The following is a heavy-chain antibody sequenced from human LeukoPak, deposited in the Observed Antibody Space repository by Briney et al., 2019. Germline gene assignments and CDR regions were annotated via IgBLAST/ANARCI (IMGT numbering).Heavy chain of an antibody. Sequence: ESLKISCQGSGYSFTSYWIGWVRQMPGKGLEWMGIIWPSDSDTRYSPSFQGQVTISADKSISTAYLQWSSLKASDTAMYYCATYSSGWYYSFDIWGQGTMVTVSS. J-gene: IGHJ3*02. CDR3: ATYSSGWYYSFDI. V-gene: IGHV5-51*01. CDR2: IWPSDSDT. CDR1: GYSFTSYW. D-gene: IGHD6-19*01.